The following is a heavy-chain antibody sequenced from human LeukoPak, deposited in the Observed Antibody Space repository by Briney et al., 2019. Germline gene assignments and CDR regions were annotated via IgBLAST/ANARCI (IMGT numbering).Heavy chain of an antibody. V-gene: IGHV3-30*03. CDR3: EGYCSGSYCSRSFDY. D-gene: IGHD2-15*01. CDR1: GFTFSSYA. J-gene: IGHJ4*02. CDR2: ISSDGSNK. Sequence: PGRSLRLSCAASGFTFSSYAMHWVRQAPGKGLEWVAPISSDGSNKYYADSVKGRFTISRDNSKNTVYLQMDSLRAEDTAVYYCEGYCSGSYCSRSFDYWGQGTLVTVSS.